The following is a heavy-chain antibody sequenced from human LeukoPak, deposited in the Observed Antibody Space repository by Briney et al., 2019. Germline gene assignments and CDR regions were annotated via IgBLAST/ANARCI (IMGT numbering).Heavy chain of an antibody. CDR3: AKQLGYCSDGSCYFPY. D-gene: IGHD2-15*01. J-gene: IGHJ4*02. CDR2: ISNNGGYT. Sequence: PGGSLRLSCPASGFTFRSSDMSWVRQAPGKGLEWVSAISNNGGYTYYADSVQGRFTISRDNSKSTLCLQMNSLRAEDTAVYYCAKQLGYCSDGSCYFPYWGQGTLVTVSS. CDR1: GFTFRSSD. V-gene: IGHV3-23*01.